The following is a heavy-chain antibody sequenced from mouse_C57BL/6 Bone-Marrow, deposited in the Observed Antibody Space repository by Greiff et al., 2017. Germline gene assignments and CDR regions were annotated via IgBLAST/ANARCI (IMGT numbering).Heavy chain of an antibody. CDR2: IHPSSGST. CDR1: GYTFTSYW. J-gene: IGHJ3*01. V-gene: IGHV1-64*01. D-gene: IGHD1-1*02. CDR3: ARHGGAWFAY. Sequence: QVQLQQPGAELVKPGASVKLSCKASGYTFTSYWMHWVKQRPGQGLEWIGMIHPSSGSTNYNEKFKSKATLTVDKSSSTAYMQLSSLTSEDSAVYSCARHGGAWFAYWGQGTLVTVSA.